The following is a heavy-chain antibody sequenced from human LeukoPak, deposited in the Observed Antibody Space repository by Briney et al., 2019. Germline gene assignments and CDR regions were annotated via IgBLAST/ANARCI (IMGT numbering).Heavy chain of an antibody. CDR3: ARVNWNDFYYYYYMDV. D-gene: IGHD1-1*01. CDR1: GGSISSYY. Sequence: SETLSLTCTVSGGSISSYYWSWIRQPAGKGPEWIGRIYTSGSTNYNLSLKSRVTMSVDTSKNQFSLKLSSVTAADTAVYYCARVNWNDFYYYYYMDVWGKGTTVTISS. J-gene: IGHJ6*03. V-gene: IGHV4-4*07. CDR2: IYTSGST.